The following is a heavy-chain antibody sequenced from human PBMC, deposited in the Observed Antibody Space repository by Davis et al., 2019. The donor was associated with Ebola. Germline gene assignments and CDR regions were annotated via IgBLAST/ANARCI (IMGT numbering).Heavy chain of an antibody. CDR2: ISWNSGNI. CDR3: AKDYLQGIAAPA. Sequence: SLKISCAASGFTFDGYAMHWVRQAPGKGLEWVSGISWNSGNIGYVDSVKGRFIISRDNAKNSLYLRMNSLRPEDTALYYCAKDYLQGIAAPAWGQGTLVTVSS. CDR1: GFTFDGYA. V-gene: IGHV3-9*01. D-gene: IGHD6-13*01. J-gene: IGHJ5*02.